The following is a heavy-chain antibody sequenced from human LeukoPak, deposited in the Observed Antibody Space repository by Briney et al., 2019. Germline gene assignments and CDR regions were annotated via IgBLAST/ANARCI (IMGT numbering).Heavy chain of an antibody. J-gene: IGHJ3*02. Sequence: SETLSLTCTVSGYPISSGYYWGWIRQPPGKGLEWIGSIYHSGSTYYNPSLKSRYTISVDTSKTQFSLKLSSVTAADTAVYYCARGRYSGSFDDAFDIWGQGTMVTVSS. CDR2: IYHSGST. CDR1: GYPISSGYY. V-gene: IGHV4-38-2*02. CDR3: ARGRYSGSFDDAFDI. D-gene: IGHD1-26*01.